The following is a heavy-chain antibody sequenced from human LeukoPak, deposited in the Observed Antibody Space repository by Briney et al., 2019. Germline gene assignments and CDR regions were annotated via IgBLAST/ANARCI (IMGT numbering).Heavy chain of an antibody. CDR2: ISGSGGST. CDR1: GFTFSSYA. D-gene: IGHD3-9*01. Sequence: GGSLRLSCAASGFTFSSYAMSWVRQALGKGLEWVSAISGSGGSTYYADSVKGRFTISRDNAKNSLYLQMNSLRAEDTAVYYCAREPYYDILTGYYGHYGMDVWGQGTTVTVSS. V-gene: IGHV3-23*01. CDR3: AREPYYDILTGYYGHYGMDV. J-gene: IGHJ6*02.